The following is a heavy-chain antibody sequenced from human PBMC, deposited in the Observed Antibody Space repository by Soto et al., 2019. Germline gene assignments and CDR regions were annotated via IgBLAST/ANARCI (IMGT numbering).Heavy chain of an antibody. V-gene: IGHV6-1*01. J-gene: IGHJ6*02. CDR2: TYYRSKWYN. Sequence: PSQTLSLTCAISGDSVSSNSAAWNWIRQSPSRGLEWLGRTYYRSKWYNDYAVSVKSRITINPDTSKNQFSLQLNSVTPEDTAVYYCARGRGRLRFLEWLLSGYYYGMDVWGQGTTVTVSS. CDR3: ARGRGRLRFLEWLLSGYYYGMDV. CDR1: GDSVSSNSAA. D-gene: IGHD3-3*01.